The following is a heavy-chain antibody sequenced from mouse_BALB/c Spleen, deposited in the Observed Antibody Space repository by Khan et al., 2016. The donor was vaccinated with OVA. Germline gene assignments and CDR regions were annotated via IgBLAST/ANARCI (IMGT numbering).Heavy chain of an antibody. CDR2: ILAGGST. Sequence: VQLQESGPGLVAPSQSLSITCTVSGFSLTSYGVPWVRQPPGKGLEWLGIILAGGSTNYHSALMSRLSISKDNSKSQVFLKMNSLQTDDTAMYYCGRDTTATPYWGQGTLVTVSA. CDR1: GFSLTSYG. D-gene: IGHD1-2*01. CDR3: GRDTTATPY. V-gene: IGHV2-9*02. J-gene: IGHJ3*01.